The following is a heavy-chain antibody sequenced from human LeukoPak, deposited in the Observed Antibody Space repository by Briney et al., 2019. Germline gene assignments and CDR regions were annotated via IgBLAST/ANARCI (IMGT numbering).Heavy chain of an antibody. CDR1: GGSISSYC. J-gene: IGHJ4*02. CDR3: ARDGLYTSGYSYFDY. V-gene: IGHV4-4*07. Sequence: PSETLSLTCTVSGGSISSYCWSWIRQPAGKGLEWIGRIYTSGSTNYNPSLKSRVTMSVDTSKNQFSLKLSSVTAADTAVYYCARDGLYTSGYSYFDYWGQGTLVTVSS. CDR2: IYTSGST. D-gene: IGHD2-15*01.